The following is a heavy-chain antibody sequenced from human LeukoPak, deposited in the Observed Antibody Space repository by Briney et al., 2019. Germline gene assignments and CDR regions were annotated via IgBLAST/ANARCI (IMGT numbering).Heavy chain of an antibody. CDR3: ATDQTFTYGYNGGTFDI. Sequence: ASVTVSCKVSGFSLTDLPVHWVRQAPGKGLEWMGTVDPDDGKTISQRKFRGRVTMTEDTITGTAYMQLSSVRSEDTAVYFCATDQTFTYGYNGGTFDIWGQGTLVTVSS. D-gene: IGHD5-12*01. CDR1: GFSLTDLP. V-gene: IGHV1-24*01. CDR2: VDPDDGKT. J-gene: IGHJ3*02.